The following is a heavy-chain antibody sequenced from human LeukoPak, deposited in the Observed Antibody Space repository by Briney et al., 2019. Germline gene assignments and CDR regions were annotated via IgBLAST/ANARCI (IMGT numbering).Heavy chain of an antibody. CDR3: ARYGAATIARFDY. Sequence: SETLSLTCTVSGGSISNYYWSWIRQPPGKGLEWIGYVYYSGTTNYNPSLKSRVTISVDTSKNQFSLNLTSVTAADTAVYYCARYGAATIARFDYWGRGTLVTVSS. CDR1: GGSISNYY. CDR2: VYYSGTT. J-gene: IGHJ4*01. D-gene: IGHD5-24*01. V-gene: IGHV4-59*08.